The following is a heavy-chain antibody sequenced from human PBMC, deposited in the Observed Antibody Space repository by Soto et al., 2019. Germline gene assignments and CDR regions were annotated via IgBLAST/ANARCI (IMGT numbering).Heavy chain of an antibody. CDR2: INPNSGGT. D-gene: IGHD1-7*01. CDR3: ARRGRYNWNYDAFDI. J-gene: IGHJ3*02. V-gene: IGHV1-2*04. CDR1: GYTFTGYY. Sequence: GASVKVSCKASGYTFTGYYMHWVRQAPGQGLEWMGWINPNSGGTNYAQKFQGWVTMTRDTSISTAYMELSRLRSDDTAVYYCARRGRYNWNYDAFDIWGQGTMVTVSS.